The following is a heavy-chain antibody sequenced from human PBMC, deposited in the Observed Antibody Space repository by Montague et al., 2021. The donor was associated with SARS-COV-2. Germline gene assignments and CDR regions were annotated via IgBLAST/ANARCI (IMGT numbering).Heavy chain of an antibody. CDR1: GDSVSRSY. Sequence: SETLSLTCTVAGDSVSRSYWNWTRQSPGKGLEWIGNIYYYGSVNYNPSLKSRLSISLDTSKNQLSLTLTSVTAADTATYYCARQITMAREPFDSWGQGTLVLVSS. CDR2: IYYYGSV. CDR3: ARQITMAREPFDS. J-gene: IGHJ4*02. V-gene: IGHV4-59*08. D-gene: IGHD3-10*01.